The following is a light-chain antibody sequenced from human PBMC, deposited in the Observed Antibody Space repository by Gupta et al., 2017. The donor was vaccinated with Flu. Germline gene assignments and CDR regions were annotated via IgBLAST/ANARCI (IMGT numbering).Light chain of an antibody. V-gene: IGLV3-21*02. Sequence: GQTARMTCGGENIGTRSVHWYQQRPGQAPVLVVRDDSDRPSGVPERFSGSNSGNTATLIITRVEAGDEADYYCQVYDIHSGLWLFGGGTKLTVL. J-gene: IGLJ3*02. CDR3: QVYDIHSGLWL. CDR1: NIGTRS. CDR2: DDS.